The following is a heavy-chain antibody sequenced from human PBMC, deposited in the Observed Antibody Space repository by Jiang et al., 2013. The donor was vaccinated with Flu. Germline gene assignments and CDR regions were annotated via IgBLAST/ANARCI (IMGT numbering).Heavy chain of an antibody. CDR1: GGSISSGGYY. CDR2: IYYSGST. J-gene: IGHJ4*02. Sequence: SGGSISSGGYYWSWIRQHPGKGLEWIGYIYYSGSTYYNPSLKSRVTISVDTSKNQFSLKLSSVTAADTAVYYCARDCNYYDSSAQGGGFDYWGQGTLVTVSS. D-gene: IGHD3-22*01. CDR3: ARDCNYYDSSAQGGGFDY. V-gene: IGHV4-31*02.